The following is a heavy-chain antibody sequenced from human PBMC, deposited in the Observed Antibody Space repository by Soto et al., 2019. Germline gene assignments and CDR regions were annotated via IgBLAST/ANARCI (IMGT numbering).Heavy chain of an antibody. V-gene: IGHV3-53*01. D-gene: IGHD1-26*01. J-gene: IGHJ4*02. Sequence: EVQLVESGGGLIQPGGSLRLSCAASGFTVSSNYMSWVRQAPGKGLEWVSVIYSGGSTYYADSVKGRFTISRGNSKNALYLQMISLIAEDTAVYYCARDRPPSAVIVGATTGGYYFDYWGQGTLVTVSS. CDR3: ARDRPPSAVIVGATTGGYYFDY. CDR2: IYSGGST. CDR1: GFTVSSNY.